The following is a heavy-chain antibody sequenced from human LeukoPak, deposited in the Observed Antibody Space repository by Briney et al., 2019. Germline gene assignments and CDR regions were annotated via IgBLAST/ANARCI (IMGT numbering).Heavy chain of an antibody. CDR2: ISDSGGST. Sequence: GGSLRLSCAASEFTFSSYAMSWVRQAPGKGLEWVSAISDSGGSTCYADSVKGRFTISRANSKNTLYLQMNSLRAEDTAVYYCAKDSVWYNWNYGSFDYWGQGTLVTVSS. CDR1: EFTFSSYA. D-gene: IGHD1-7*01. CDR3: AKDSVWYNWNYGSFDY. V-gene: IGHV3-23*01. J-gene: IGHJ4*02.